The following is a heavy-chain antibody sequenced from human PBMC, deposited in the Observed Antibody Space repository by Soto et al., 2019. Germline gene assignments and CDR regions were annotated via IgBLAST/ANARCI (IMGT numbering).Heavy chain of an antibody. J-gene: IGHJ3*02. Sequence: GVLRLSCAASGFTFSSYAMSWVRQAPGKGLEWVSAISGSGGSTYYADSVKGRFTISRDNSKNTLYLQMNSLRAEDTAVYYCAKLQPPYCYGSELSAFDIWGQGTMVTVSS. D-gene: IGHD3-10*01. CDR1: GFTFSSYA. CDR3: AKLQPPYCYGSELSAFDI. V-gene: IGHV3-23*01. CDR2: ISGSGGST.